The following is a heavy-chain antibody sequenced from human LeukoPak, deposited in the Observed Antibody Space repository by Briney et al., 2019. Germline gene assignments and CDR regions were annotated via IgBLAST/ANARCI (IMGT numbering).Heavy chain of an antibody. CDR2: IYYSGST. CDR3: ARHTTDDYGDYFAFDI. D-gene: IGHD4-17*01. J-gene: IGHJ3*02. Sequence: SETLSLTCTVSGGSISSYYWSWLRQPPGKGLEWIGYIYYSGSTNYNPSLKSRVTISVDTSKNQFSLKLSSVTAADTAVYYCARHTTDDYGDYFAFDIWGQGTMVTVSS. V-gene: IGHV4-59*08. CDR1: GGSISSYY.